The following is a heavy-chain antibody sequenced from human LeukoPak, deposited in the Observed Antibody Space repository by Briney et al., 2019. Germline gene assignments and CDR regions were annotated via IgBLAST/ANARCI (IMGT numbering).Heavy chain of an antibody. V-gene: IGHV7-4-1*02. Sequence: ASVKVSCKASGYTFTSYDIIWVRQAPGQGLEWMGWINTNTGNPTYAQGLTGRFVFSLDTSVSTAYLQISSLKAEDTAVYYCAIWYCSGGRCYSNARTFDYWGQGTRVSVSS. CDR3: AIWYCSGGRCYSNARTFDY. CDR2: INTNTGNP. CDR1: GYTFTSYD. J-gene: IGHJ4*02. D-gene: IGHD2-15*01.